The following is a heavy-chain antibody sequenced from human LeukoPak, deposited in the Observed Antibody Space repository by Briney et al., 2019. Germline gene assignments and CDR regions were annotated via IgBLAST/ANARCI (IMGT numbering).Heavy chain of an antibody. CDR2: IRSDTTT. CDR1: GFTASSRT. CDR3: ARRRGGYGDGDFDY. J-gene: IGHJ4*02. V-gene: IGHV3-66*04. D-gene: IGHD4-17*01. Sequence: PGGSLRLSCAASGFTASSRTMIWVRQAPGKGLECVSYIRSDTTTEYAEYVKGRFTISRDDSKNTVYLQMNSLRVEDTSVYYCARRRGGYGDGDFDYWSQGTLVTVSS.